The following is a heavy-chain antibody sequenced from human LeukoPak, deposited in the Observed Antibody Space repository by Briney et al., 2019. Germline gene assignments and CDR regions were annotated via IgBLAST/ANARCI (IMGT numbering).Heavy chain of an antibody. CDR1: RFTFSSYG. D-gene: IGHD4-17*01. CDR3: ARDSADYGDYDY. J-gene: IGHJ4*02. CDR2: ISDDGSNK. Sequence: PGRSLRLSCAASRFTFSSYGMHWVRQAPGKGLEWVAVISDDGSNKYYTDSVKGRFTISRANSKNTLYLQMNSLRAEDTAVYYCARDSADYGDYDYWGQGTLVTVSS. V-gene: IGHV3-30*03.